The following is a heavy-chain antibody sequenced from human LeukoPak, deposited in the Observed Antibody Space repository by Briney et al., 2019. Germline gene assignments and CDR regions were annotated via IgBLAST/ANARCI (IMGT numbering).Heavy chain of an antibody. CDR3: AREAGGATPY. Sequence: PGGSLRLSCAASGFPFSSYWMSWVRQAPGKGLEWVANIKQDGSEKYYVDSVKGRFTISRDNAKNSLYLQMNSLRAEDTAVYYCAREAGGATPYWGQGTLVTVSS. CDR1: GFPFSSYW. V-gene: IGHV3-7*01. D-gene: IGHD1-26*01. J-gene: IGHJ4*02. CDR2: IKQDGSEK.